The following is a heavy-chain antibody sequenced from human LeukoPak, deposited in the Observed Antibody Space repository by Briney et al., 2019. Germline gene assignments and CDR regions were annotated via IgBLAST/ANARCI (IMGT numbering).Heavy chain of an antibody. Sequence: ASVKVSCKASGYTFTGYYMHWVRQAPGQGLEWMGWINPNSGGTNYAQKFQGRVTMTRDTSISTAYMELSRLRSDDTAVYYCARYARIAAAALFRFDPWGQGTLVTVSS. J-gene: IGHJ5*02. CDR3: ARYARIAAAALFRFDP. D-gene: IGHD6-13*01. V-gene: IGHV1-2*02. CDR2: INPNSGGT. CDR1: GYTFTGYY.